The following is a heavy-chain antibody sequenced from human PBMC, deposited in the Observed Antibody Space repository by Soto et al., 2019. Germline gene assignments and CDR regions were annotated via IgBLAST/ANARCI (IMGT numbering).Heavy chain of an antibody. D-gene: IGHD3-3*01. CDR3: ARGSNYDHGGLAH. CDR1: GGSISSDAYY. CDR2: IYHSGGT. Sequence: QVQLEESGPGLLKPSQTLSLTCTVSGGSISSDAYYWTWIRQHPGKGLEWIGYIYHSGGTFYNPSLESRLTISVDTSKNQFSLDLRSVTAADTAVYYWARGSNYDHGGLAHWGQGTLVAVSS. V-gene: IGHV4-31*03. J-gene: IGHJ4*02.